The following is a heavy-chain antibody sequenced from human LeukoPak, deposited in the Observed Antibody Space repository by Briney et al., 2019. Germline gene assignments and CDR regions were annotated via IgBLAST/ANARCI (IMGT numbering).Heavy chain of an antibody. CDR1: GLTFSSYA. CDR3: AKDAIFGVVLDYFDY. D-gene: IGHD3-3*02. CDR2: ISGSGGTT. J-gene: IGHJ4*02. Sequence: GGSLRLSCAASGLTFSSYALAWVRQAPGKGPEWVSAISGSGGTTYYADSVKGHFTISRDNSKNTLYLQMNSLRAEDTAVYYCAKDAIFGVVLDYFDYWGQGTLVTVSS. V-gene: IGHV3-23*01.